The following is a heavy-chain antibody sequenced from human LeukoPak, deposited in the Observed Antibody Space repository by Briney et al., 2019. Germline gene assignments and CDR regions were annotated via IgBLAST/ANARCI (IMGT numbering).Heavy chain of an antibody. D-gene: IGHD5-12*01. CDR3: AEGVASLDYGMDV. J-gene: IGHJ6*02. Sequence: EGSLRLSCAASGFTFSSYSMNWVRQAPGKGLEWVSYISSSSSTIYYADSVKGRFTISRDNAKNSLYLQMNSLRAEDTAVYYCAEGVASLDYGMDVWGQGTTVTVSS. CDR2: ISSSSSTI. CDR1: GFTFSSYS. V-gene: IGHV3-48*01.